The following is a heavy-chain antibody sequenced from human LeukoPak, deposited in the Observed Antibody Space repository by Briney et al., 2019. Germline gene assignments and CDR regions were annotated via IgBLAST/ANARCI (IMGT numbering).Heavy chain of an antibody. V-gene: IGHV4-4*07. CDR2: IYSSGST. Sequence: PSETLSLTCTVSGGSINTYYWSWIRQRAGKGLEWVGRIYSSGSTNYNHFLNSRITISVESSENEFSLKLNLVTAADAAVYYCAREPSYSSSGYGYWGQGTMVTVSS. J-gene: IGHJ4*02. D-gene: IGHD6-13*01. CDR1: GGSINTYY. CDR3: AREPSYSSSGYGY.